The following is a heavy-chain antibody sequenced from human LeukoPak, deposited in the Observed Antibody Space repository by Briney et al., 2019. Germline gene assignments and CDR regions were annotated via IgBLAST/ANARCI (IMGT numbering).Heavy chain of an antibody. CDR3: ARVAGGYDVFDI. Sequence: SETLSLACTVSGGSVSSGSYYWSWIRQPPGKGLEWIGYIYYSGSTNYNPSLKSRVTISVDTSKNQFSLKLSSVTAADTAVFYCARVAGGYDVFDIWGQGTMVTVSS. CDR1: GGSVSSGSYY. CDR2: IYYSGST. V-gene: IGHV4-61*01. D-gene: IGHD3-22*01. J-gene: IGHJ3*02.